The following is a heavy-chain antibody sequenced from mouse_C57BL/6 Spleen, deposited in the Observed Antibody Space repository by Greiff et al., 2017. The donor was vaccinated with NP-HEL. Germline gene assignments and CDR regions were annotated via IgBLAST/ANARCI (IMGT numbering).Heavy chain of an antibody. V-gene: IGHV1-82*01. CDR3: ANAYYYGSSPSWFAY. CDR2: IYPGDGDT. CDR1: GYAFSSSW. Sequence: VKLMESGPELVKPGASVKISCKASGYAFSSSWMNWVKQRPGKGLEWIGRIYPGDGDTNYNGKFKGKATLTADKSSSTAYMQLSSLTSEDSAVYFCANAYYYGSSPSWFAYWGQGTLVTVSA. J-gene: IGHJ3*01. D-gene: IGHD1-1*01.